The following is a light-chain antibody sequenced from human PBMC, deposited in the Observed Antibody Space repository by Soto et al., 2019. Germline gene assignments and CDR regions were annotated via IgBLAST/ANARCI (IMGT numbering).Light chain of an antibody. V-gene: IGLV3-1*01. J-gene: IGLJ2*01. CDR3: QAWDSSTAVV. CDR2: QDS. Sequence: SYELPQPPSLSVSPGQTASITCSGDKLGDKYACWYQQKPGQSPVLVIYQDSKRPSGIPERFSGSNSGNTATLTISGTQAMDEADYYCQAWDSSTAVVFGGGTKVTVL. CDR1: KLGDKY.